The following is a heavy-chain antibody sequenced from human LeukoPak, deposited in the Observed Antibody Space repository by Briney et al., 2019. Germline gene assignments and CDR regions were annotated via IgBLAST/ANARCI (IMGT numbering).Heavy chain of an antibody. CDR2: VWYDGSNK. CDR3: ARDPSPYSGSYYRA. Sequence: QPGRSLRLSCAASGFTFSSYGMHWVRQAPGKGLEWVAVVWYDGSNKYYAGSVKGRFTISRDNSKNTLYLQMNSLRAEDTAVYYCARDPSPYSGSYYRAWGQGTLVTVSS. D-gene: IGHD1-26*01. CDR1: GFTFSSYG. J-gene: IGHJ5*02. V-gene: IGHV3-33*01.